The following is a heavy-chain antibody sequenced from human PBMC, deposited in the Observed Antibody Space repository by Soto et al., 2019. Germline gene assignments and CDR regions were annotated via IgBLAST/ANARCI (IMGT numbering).Heavy chain of an antibody. CDR3: ARDDIPGRAVAIYGMDV. V-gene: IGHV3-33*01. Sequence: GGSLRLSCAASRFTFSNYGMHWVRQAPGKGLEWVAVIWYDGSNKYYADSVKGRFTISRDNSRNTLYLQMNSLRAEDTAVYYCARDDIPGRAVAIYGMDVWGQGTTVTVSS. CDR2: IWYDGSNK. CDR1: RFTFSNYG. J-gene: IGHJ6*02. D-gene: IGHD6-19*01.